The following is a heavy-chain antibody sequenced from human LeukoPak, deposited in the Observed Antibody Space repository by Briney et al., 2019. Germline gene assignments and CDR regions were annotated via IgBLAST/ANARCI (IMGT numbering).Heavy chain of an antibody. CDR3: AGNQAAAGLFPFDY. CDR2: IYYSGST. J-gene: IGHJ4*02. V-gene: IGHV4-61*01. D-gene: IGHD6-13*01. Sequence: NSSQTLSLTCSVSGGSISSGSYYWSWIRQPPGKGLEWIGYIYYSGSTNYNPSLKSRVTISVDTSKNQFSLKLSSVTAADTAVYYCAGNQAAAGLFPFDYWGQGTLVTVSS. CDR1: GGSISSGSYY.